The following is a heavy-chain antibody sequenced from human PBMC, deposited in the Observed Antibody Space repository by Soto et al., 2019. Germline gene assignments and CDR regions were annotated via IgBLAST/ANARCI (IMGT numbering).Heavy chain of an antibody. D-gene: IGHD3-22*01. CDR1: GYTFTGYY. Sequence: GASVKVSCKASGYTFTGYYMHWVRQAPGQGLEWMGWINPNSGGTNYAQKFQGWVTMTRDTSISTAYMELSRLRSDDTAVYYCAREMKPYYYDSSGNDAFDIWGQGTMVTVSS. V-gene: IGHV1-2*04. J-gene: IGHJ3*02. CDR3: AREMKPYYYDSSGNDAFDI. CDR2: INPNSGGT.